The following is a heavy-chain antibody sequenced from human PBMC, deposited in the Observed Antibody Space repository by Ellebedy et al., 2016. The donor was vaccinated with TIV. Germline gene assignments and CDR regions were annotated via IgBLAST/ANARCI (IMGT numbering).Heavy chain of an antibody. CDR1: GYSISSGYY. CDR3: ARGGTSGTHHCDY. CDR2: IYHSGTT. V-gene: IGHV4-38-2*02. J-gene: IGHJ4*02. Sequence: SETLSLTCTVSGYSISSGYYWGWIRQPPGKGLEWIGSIYHSGTTYYNPSLKTRVTISIDSSKNQFSLKLNSVTAADTAVYYCARGGTSGTHHCDYWGQGTLVTVSS. D-gene: IGHD3-10*01.